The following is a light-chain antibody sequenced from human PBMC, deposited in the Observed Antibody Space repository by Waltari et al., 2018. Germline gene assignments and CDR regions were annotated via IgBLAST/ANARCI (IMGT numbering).Light chain of an antibody. Sequence: QSALTQPASVSGSPGQSITISCSGTASDVGAYDFVSWYQQHPGKAPNLIIYEVSNRPSGISNRFSASKSGNTASLTISGLQAEDEADYYCSSYTTSSAPGVFGTGTRVTVL. CDR2: EVS. CDR3: SSYTTSSAPGV. J-gene: IGLJ1*01. V-gene: IGLV2-14*01. CDR1: ASDVGAYDF.